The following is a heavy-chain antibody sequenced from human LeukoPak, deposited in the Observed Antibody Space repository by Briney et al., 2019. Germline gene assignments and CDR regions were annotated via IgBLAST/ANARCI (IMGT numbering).Heavy chain of an antibody. CDR1: GFIYDHYA. CDR3: AKDSGYDPAIDY. CDR2: ISENGGSI. V-gene: IGHV3-9*01. Sequence: PGGSLRLSCATSGFIYDHYAMHWVRQAPGKGLEWVSGISENGGSIGYADSVKGRFTISRDNAKSSLNLQMNSLRAEDTALYYCAKDSGYDPAIDYWGQGILVTVSS. D-gene: IGHD5-12*01. J-gene: IGHJ4*02.